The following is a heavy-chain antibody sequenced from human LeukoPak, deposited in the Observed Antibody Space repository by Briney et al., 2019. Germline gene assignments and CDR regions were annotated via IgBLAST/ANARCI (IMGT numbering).Heavy chain of an antibody. Sequence: GGSLRLSCAASGFTFSSYWMHWVRQAPGEGLVWVLRINSDGSSTSYAASVKGRFTISRDNAKNPLYLQMNSLRAEDTAVYYCARGFFHYYFDYWGQGTLVTVSS. CDR1: GFTFSSYW. V-gene: IGHV3-74*01. J-gene: IGHJ4*02. CDR2: INSDGSST. D-gene: IGHD3-3*01. CDR3: ARGFFHYYFDY.